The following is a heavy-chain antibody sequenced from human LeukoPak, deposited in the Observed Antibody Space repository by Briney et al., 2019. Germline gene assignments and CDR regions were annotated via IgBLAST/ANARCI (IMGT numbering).Heavy chain of an antibody. J-gene: IGHJ4*02. V-gene: IGHV1-2*02. CDR2: INPNSGGT. CDR1: GYTSTGYY. Sequence: ASVKVSCKASGYTSTGYYMHWVRQAPGQGLEWMGWINPNSGGTNYAQKFQGRVTMTRDTSISTAYMELSRLRSDDTAVYYCARTYYYDSSGYYYGYWGQGTLVTVSS. D-gene: IGHD3-22*01. CDR3: ARTYYYDSSGYYYGY.